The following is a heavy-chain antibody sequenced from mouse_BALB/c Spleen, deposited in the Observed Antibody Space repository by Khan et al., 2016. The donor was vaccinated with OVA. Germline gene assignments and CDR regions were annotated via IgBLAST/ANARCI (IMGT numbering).Heavy chain of an antibody. CDR3: ARDGNYMDD. V-gene: IGHV3-1*02. Sequence: EVQLQESGPDLVKPSQSLSLTCTVTGYSITSGYSWHWIRQFPGNKLEWMGYIYYSGSINHNPSLKSRISITRDTSKTQFFLQLNSVTTEDAATYYCARDGNYMDDRGQGTSVTVSA. J-gene: IGHJ4*01. D-gene: IGHD2-1*01. CDR1: GYSITSGYS. CDR2: IYYSGSI.